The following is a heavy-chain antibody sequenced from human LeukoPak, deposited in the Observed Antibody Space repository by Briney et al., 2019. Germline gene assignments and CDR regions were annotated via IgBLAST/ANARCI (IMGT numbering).Heavy chain of an antibody. V-gene: IGHV1-69*04. CDR2: IIPILGIA. D-gene: IGHD3-22*01. CDR1: GGTFSSYA. Sequence: SVKVSCKASGGTFSSYAISWVRQAPGQGLEWMGRIIPILGIANYAQKFQGRVTITADKSTSTAYMELSSLRSEDTAVYYCAGDLGRRYYDSSGYYPFDYWGQGTLVTVSS. J-gene: IGHJ4*02. CDR3: AGDLGRRYYDSSGYYPFDY.